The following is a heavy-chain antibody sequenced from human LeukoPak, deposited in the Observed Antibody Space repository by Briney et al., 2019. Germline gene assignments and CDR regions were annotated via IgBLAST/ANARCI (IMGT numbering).Heavy chain of an antibody. V-gene: IGHV1-2*02. CDR2: INPNSGDT. CDR3: ARVVSGGVIWAY. D-gene: IGHD3-16*01. Sequence: ASVKVSCKSSGYTFTNYYIHWVRQAPGQGLEWVGWINPNSGDTNYAQKLQGRVTMTRDTSIITAFMELSRLTSGDTAVYYCARVVSGGVIWAYWGQGTLVTVSS. J-gene: IGHJ4*02. CDR1: GYTFTNYY.